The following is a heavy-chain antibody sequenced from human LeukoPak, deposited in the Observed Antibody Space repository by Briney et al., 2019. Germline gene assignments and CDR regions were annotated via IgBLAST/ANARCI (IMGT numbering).Heavy chain of an antibody. CDR1: GGSFSGYY. Sequence: PSETLSLTCAVYGGSFSGYYWSWIRQPPGKGLEWIGEINHSGSTNYNPSLKSRVTISVDTSKNQFSLKLSSVTAADTAVHYCARGGYCSSTSCYWNWFDPWGQGTLVTVSS. CDR3: ARGGYCSSTSCYWNWFDP. CDR2: INHSGST. J-gene: IGHJ5*02. D-gene: IGHD2-2*01. V-gene: IGHV4-34*01.